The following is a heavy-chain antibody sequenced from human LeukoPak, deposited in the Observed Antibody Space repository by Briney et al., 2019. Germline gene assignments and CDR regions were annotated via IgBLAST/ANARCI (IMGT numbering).Heavy chain of an antibody. CDR2: IYHSGGT. Sequence: SETLSLTCAVSGYSISSGYYWGWIRQPPGKGLEWIGSIYHSGGTYYNPSLKSRVTISVDTSKNQFSLKLSSVTAADTAVYYCARDTERGSVDYWGQGTLVTVSS. D-gene: IGHD1-14*01. CDR3: ARDTERGSVDY. CDR1: GYSISSGYY. V-gene: IGHV4-38-2*02. J-gene: IGHJ4*02.